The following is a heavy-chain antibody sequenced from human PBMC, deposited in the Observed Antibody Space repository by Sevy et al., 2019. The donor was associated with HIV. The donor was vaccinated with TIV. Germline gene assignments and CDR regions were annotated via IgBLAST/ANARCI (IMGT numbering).Heavy chain of an antibody. V-gene: IGHV1-69*06. CDR1: GGTFSSYA. CDR2: IIPIFGTA. Sequence: ASVKVSCKASGGTFSSYAISWVRQAPGQGLEWMGGIIPIFGTANYAQKFQGRVTITADKSTSTAYMELSSLRSEDTAVYYCESRNNDYGDFDYYYYYYMDVWGKGTTVTVSS. J-gene: IGHJ6*03. D-gene: IGHD4-17*01. CDR3: ESRNNDYGDFDYYYYYYMDV.